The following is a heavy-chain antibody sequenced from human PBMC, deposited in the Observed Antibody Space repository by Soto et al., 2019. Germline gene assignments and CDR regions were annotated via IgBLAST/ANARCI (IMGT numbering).Heavy chain of an antibody. D-gene: IGHD3-10*01. Sequence: GSSVKVSCKVSGYTLTELSMHWVRQAPGKGLEWMGGFDPEDGETIYAQKFQGRVTMTEDTSTDTAYMELSSLRSEDTAVYYCAKGLLLWFGAGMDGWGQGATVTV. J-gene: IGHJ6*02. V-gene: IGHV1-24*01. CDR3: AKGLLLWFGAGMDG. CDR1: GYTLTELS. CDR2: FDPEDGET.